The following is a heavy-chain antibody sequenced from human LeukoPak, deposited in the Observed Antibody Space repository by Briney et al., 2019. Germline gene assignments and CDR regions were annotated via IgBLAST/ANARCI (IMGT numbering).Heavy chain of an antibody. J-gene: IGHJ4*02. CDR3: ARSVGDYLKYGGYFFDS. V-gene: IGHV4-4*02. D-gene: IGHD4-17*01. Sequence: SGTLSLTCTVAGGSLSTISWWTWVRQPPGKGLEWIGEFYHSGTTNDNPSLKSRVTMSVDESKNHFSLRLTSVTAADTAIYYCARSVGDYLKYGGYFFDSWGQGTLVIVSS. CDR1: GGSLSTISW. CDR2: FYHSGTT.